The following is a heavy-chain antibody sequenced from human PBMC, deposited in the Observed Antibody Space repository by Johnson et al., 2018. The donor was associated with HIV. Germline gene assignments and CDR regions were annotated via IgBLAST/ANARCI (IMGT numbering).Heavy chain of an antibody. V-gene: IGHV3-30*18. CDR3: AKDFYSSQPGGAFDI. CDR1: GFTFSGYG. Sequence: QVQLVESGGGLVQPGRSLRLSCAASGFTFSGYGMHWVRQAPGKGLEWVAVISDDGSNKYYADSVKGRFTISRDNSKNTLYLQMNRLRAEDTAVYYCAKDFYSSQPGGAFDIWGQGTMVTVSS. D-gene: IGHD6-6*01. J-gene: IGHJ3*02. CDR2: ISDDGSNK.